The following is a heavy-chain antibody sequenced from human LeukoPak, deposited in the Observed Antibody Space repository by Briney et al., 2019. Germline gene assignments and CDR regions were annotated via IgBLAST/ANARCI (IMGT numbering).Heavy chain of an antibody. V-gene: IGHV4-59*01. D-gene: IGHD3-9*01. Sequence: KPSETLSLTCTVSGVSISSYYWSWIRQPPGKGLEWIGYIYYSGSTNYNPSLKSRVTISVDTSKNQFSLKLSSVTAADTAVYYCARGLRYFDWLLDTWGQGTLVTVSS. CDR1: GVSISSYY. CDR3: ARGLRYFDWLLDT. J-gene: IGHJ5*02. CDR2: IYYSGST.